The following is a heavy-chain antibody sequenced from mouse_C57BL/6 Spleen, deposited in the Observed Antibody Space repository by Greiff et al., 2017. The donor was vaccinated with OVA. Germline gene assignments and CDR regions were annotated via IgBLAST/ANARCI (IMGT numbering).Heavy chain of an antibody. D-gene: IGHD2-5*01. J-gene: IGHJ2*01. CDR2: IYPRSGNT. CDR3: ARAYYSNYYFDY. CDR1: GYTFTSYG. Sequence: QVQLQQPGAELARPGASVKLSCKASGYTFTSYGISWVKQRTGQGLEWIGEIYPRSGNTYYNEKFKGKATLTADKSSSTAYMELRSLTSEDSAVYFGARAYYSNYYFDYWGQGTTLTVSS. V-gene: IGHV1-81*01.